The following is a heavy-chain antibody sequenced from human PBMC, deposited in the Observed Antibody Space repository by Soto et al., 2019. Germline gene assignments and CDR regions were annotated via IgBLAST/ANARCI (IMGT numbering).Heavy chain of an antibody. CDR3: AAPPRY. D-gene: IGHD6-6*01. Sequence: QVQLQESGPGLVKPSETLSLTCTVSGGSISSYYWNWIRQPPGKGLEWIGYIYNSGNTNYNPSLRSRVTISVDTSKNQVSLKLTSVTAADTAVYSCAAPPRYWGQGTLVTVSS. CDR1: GGSISSYY. CDR2: IYNSGNT. J-gene: IGHJ4*02. V-gene: IGHV4-59*01.